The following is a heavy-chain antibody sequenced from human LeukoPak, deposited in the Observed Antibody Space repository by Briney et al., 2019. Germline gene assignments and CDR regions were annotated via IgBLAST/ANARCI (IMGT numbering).Heavy chain of an antibody. V-gene: IGHV4-39*07. CDR1: GGSISSSSYY. CDR3: AREYSSSWYTFDY. D-gene: IGHD6-13*01. CDR2: IYYSGST. Sequence: PSETLSLTCTVSGGSISSSSYYWGWIRQPPGKGLEWIGSIYYSGSTYYNPSLKSRVTISVDTSKNQFSLKLSSVTAADTAVYYCAREYSSSWYTFDYWGQGTLVTVSS. J-gene: IGHJ4*02.